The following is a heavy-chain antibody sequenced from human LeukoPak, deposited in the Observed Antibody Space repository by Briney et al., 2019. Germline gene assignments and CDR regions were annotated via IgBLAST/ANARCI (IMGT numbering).Heavy chain of an antibody. V-gene: IGHV3-30*02. J-gene: IGHJ6*03. Sequence: GGSLRLSCAASGFTFSSYGMHWVRQAPGKGLEWVAFIRYDGSNKYYADSVKGRFTISRDNSKNTLYLRMNSLRAEDTAVYYCAKDWDDFWDYYYMDVWGKRTTVTVSS. CDR2: IRYDGSNK. D-gene: IGHD3-3*01. CDR3: AKDWDDFWDYYYMDV. CDR1: GFTFSSYG.